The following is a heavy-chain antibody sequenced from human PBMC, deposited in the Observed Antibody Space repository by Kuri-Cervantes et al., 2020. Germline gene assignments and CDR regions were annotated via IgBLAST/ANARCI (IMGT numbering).Heavy chain of an antibody. CDR2: TNHSGST. D-gene: IGHD1-26*01. J-gene: IGHJ3*02. Sequence: SQTLSLTCAVYGGSFSGYYWSWIRQPPGKGLEWIGETNHSGSTNYNPSLKSRVTISVDTSKNQFSLKLSSVTAADTAVYYCARHDPTSGSYYVAFDIWGQGTMVTVSS. V-gene: IGHV4-34*01. CDR1: GGSFSGYY. CDR3: ARHDPTSGSYYVAFDI.